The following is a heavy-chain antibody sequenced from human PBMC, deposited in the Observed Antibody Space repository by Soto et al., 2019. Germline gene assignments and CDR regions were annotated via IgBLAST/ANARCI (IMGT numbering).Heavy chain of an antibody. D-gene: IGHD4-17*01. CDR3: ARRSRYGDYDEDWFDP. V-gene: IGHV4-59*08. CDR1: GGSISSYY. CDR2: IYYSGST. Sequence: SETLSLTCTVSGGSISSYYWSWIRQPPGKGLEWIGYIYYSGSTNYNPSLKSRVTISVDTSKNQFSLKLSSVTAADTAVYYCARRSRYGDYDEDWFDPWGQGTLVTVSS. J-gene: IGHJ5*02.